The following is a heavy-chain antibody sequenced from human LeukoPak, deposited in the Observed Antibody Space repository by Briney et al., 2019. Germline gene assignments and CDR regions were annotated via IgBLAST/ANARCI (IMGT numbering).Heavy chain of an antibody. CDR3: ASTVGGSGGDCYYSSY. Sequence: SVKVSSMDAARTFSSYAVSWWRQAPGQGLEWMGGMIPIFGTANYAQKFQGRVTITADESTSTAYMELSSLRSEDTAVYYCASTVGGSGGDCYYSSYWNERSLVTVSS. J-gene: IGHJ4*02. CDR2: MIPIFGTA. V-gene: IGHV1-69*01. CDR1: ARTFSSYA. D-gene: IGHD2-21*02.